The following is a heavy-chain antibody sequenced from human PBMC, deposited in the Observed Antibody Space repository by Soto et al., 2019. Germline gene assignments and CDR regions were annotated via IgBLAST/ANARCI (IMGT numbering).Heavy chain of an antibody. D-gene: IGHD1-26*01. CDR3: ARDMHAGFTHYFDP. Sequence: LSLTCAVYGGSFSGYYWTWIRQPPGKGLEWIGEINHRRSTSYNPPLKRRVTMSIDTSKNQFSLHLSSVTAADTAVYYCARDMHAGFTHYFDPWGQGTLVTVSS. CDR2: INHRRST. CDR1: GGSFSGYY. V-gene: IGHV4-34*01. J-gene: IGHJ5*02.